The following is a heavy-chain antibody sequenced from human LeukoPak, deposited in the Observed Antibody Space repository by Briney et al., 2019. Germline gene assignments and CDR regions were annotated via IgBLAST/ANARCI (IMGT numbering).Heavy chain of an antibody. J-gene: IGHJ4*02. D-gene: IGHD6-19*01. Sequence: ASVKVSCKASGYTFTNYGVSWVRQAPGQGLEWMGWISAYNGYTNYAQKLQGRVTMTTDTSTSTAYMELRSLRSDDTAVYYCASNKSPYSSGWYGGVNFDYWGQGTLVTVSS. CDR2: ISAYNGYT. V-gene: IGHV1-18*01. CDR1: GYTFTNYG. CDR3: ASNKSPYSSGWYGGVNFDY.